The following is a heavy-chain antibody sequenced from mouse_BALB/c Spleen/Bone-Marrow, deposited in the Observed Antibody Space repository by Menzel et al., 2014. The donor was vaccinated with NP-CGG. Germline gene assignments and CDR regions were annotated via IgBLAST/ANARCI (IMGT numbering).Heavy chain of an antibody. D-gene: IGHD3-3*01. CDR3: AREGDPGAWFAY. Sequence: VQLVESGAELARPGASVKLSCKASGYTFTDYYINWVKQRTGQGLEWIGEIYPASGNTYYNEKFKGKATLTADKSSSTAYMQLSSLTSEDSAVYFRAREGDPGAWFAYWGQGTLVTVST. CDR2: IYPASGNT. V-gene: IGHV1-77*01. CDR1: GYTFTDYY. J-gene: IGHJ3*01.